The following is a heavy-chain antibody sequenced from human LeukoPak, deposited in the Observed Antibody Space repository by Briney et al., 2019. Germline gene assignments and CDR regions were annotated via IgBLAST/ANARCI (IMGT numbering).Heavy chain of an antibody. V-gene: IGHV3-23*01. Sequence: GGSLRLSCAASGFTFSSYAMSWVRQAPGKGLEWVSAISGSGATTYYADSVKGRFSISRDNFKNTLYLQMNSLRVEDTAVYYCAKDLGWSYDSSGYQDYWGQGTLVTVSS. CDR1: GFTFSSYA. CDR3: AKDLGWSYDSSGYQDY. J-gene: IGHJ4*02. D-gene: IGHD3-22*01. CDR2: ISGSGATT.